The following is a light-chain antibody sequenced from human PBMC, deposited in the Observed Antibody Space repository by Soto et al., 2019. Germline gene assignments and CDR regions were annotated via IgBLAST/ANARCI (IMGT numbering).Light chain of an antibody. CDR2: AAS. Sequence: EIVLTQSPATVSLSPGGRATLSCRASQNLGSGYLAWYQQKPGQAPRILIYAASSRATGIPDRFSGGGSGTDFSLTISRLEPEDFAVYYCQQYDTSPRTFGQGTKVDI. CDR1: QNLGSGY. J-gene: IGKJ1*01. CDR3: QQYDTSPRT. V-gene: IGKV3-20*01.